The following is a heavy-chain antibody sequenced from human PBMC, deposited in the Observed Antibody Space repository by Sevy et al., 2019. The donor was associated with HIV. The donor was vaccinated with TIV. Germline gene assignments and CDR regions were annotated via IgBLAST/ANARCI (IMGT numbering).Heavy chain of an antibody. CDR2: IGFGGGST. CDR1: GFTFSTYA. CDR3: AKDRVSGTYYTGDFDY. J-gene: IGHJ4*02. D-gene: IGHD3-10*01. V-gene: IGHV3-23*01. Sequence: GGSLRLSCAASGFTFSTYAMTWVRQAPGKGLEWVSVIGFGGGSTYYADSVKGRFTISRDNSKNTLYLQMISLRAEDTAVYYCAKDRVSGTYYTGDFDYWGQGTLVTVSS.